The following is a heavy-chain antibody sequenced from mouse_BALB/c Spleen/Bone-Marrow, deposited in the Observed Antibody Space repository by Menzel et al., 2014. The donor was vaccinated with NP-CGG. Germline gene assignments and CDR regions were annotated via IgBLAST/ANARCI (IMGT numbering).Heavy chain of an antibody. Sequence: DVQLQESGGGLVKPGGSLKLSCAAPGFTFSNYGMSWVRQTPEKRLEWVATISGGGSYTFYSDSVKGRFTISRDNAKNNLYLQLSSLRSEDTAVYYCARHAYYDQTEVSFIYWGQGTLVTVSA. CDR3: ARHAYYDQTEVSFIY. CDR2: ISGGGSYT. D-gene: IGHD2-4*01. CDR1: GFTFSNYG. J-gene: IGHJ3*01. V-gene: IGHV5-9-2*01.